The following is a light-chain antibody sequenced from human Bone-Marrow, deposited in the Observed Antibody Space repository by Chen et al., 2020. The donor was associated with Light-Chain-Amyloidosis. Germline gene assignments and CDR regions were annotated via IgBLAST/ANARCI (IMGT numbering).Light chain of an antibody. CDR2: AAS. Sequence: DIRMTQSPSPGSAAVGDRVTITCRASQGISTWVAWYQQRPGKAPKLLIYAASSLQSGVPSRFSGSGSGTDFTLTISSLQPEDFATYFCQQACNFPLTFGPGTKVDIK. V-gene: IGKV1-12*01. J-gene: IGKJ3*01. CDR3: QQACNFPLT. CDR1: QGISTW.